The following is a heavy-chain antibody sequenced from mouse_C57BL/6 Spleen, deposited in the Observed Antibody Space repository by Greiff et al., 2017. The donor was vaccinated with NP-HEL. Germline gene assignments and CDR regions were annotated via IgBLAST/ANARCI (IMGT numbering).Heavy chain of an antibody. CDR3: ARGGTMDY. CDR1: GYTFTSYW. J-gene: IGHJ4*01. CDR2: IDPSDSYT. Sequence: QVQLQQPGAELVMPGASVKLSCKASGYTFTSYWMHWVKQRPGQGLEWIGEIDPSDSYTNYNQKFKGKSTLTVDKSSSTAYMQRSSLTSEDSAVYYCARGGTMDYWGQGTSVTVSS. V-gene: IGHV1-69*01.